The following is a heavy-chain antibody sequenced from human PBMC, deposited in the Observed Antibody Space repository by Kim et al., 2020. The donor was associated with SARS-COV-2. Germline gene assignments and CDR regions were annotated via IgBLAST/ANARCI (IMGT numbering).Heavy chain of an antibody. CDR1: GFTFNIYS. Sequence: GGSLRLSCGASGFTFNIYSMDWVRQAPGKGLEWVAYITGGSNIIYYADSVRGRFTISRDNTKNLVYLQMNSLRAEDTAIYYCVRGYEWSFDFRGQGTMV. CDR3: VRGYEWSFDF. J-gene: IGHJ3*01. CDR2: ITGGSNII. V-gene: IGHV3-48*04. D-gene: IGHD3-3*01.